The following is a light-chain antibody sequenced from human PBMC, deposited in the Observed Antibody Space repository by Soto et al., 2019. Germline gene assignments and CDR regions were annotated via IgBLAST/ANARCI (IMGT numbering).Light chain of an antibody. V-gene: IGLV1-40*01. Sequence: QSVLTQPPSVSGAPGQRVTISCTGSSSNIGAGYDVHWYQQLPGTAPKLLIYTNNNRPSGVPDRFSGSKSGTSASLAITGLQAEDEADYYCQSYASGLSASRVFGTGTKVTVL. CDR2: TNN. J-gene: IGLJ1*01. CDR1: SSNIGAGYD. CDR3: QSYASGLSASRV.